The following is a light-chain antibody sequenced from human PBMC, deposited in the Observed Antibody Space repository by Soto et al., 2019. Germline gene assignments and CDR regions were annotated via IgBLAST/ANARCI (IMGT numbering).Light chain of an antibody. CDR1: SSNIGSNT. CDR2: SNN. Sequence: QSVLTQPPSTSGTPGQRVTISCSGGSSNIGSNTVNWYQQLPGTAPKLLITSNNQRPSGVPDRFSGSKSGTSGSLAISGLQSEDEADYYCAAWDDSLDGHVVFGGGTKLTVL. V-gene: IGLV1-44*01. CDR3: AAWDDSLDGHVV. J-gene: IGLJ2*01.